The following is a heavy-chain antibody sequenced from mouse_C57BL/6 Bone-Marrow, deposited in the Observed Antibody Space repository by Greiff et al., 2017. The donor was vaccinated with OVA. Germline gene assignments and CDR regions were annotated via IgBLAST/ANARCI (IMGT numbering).Heavy chain of an antibody. D-gene: IGHD1-1*01. CDR2: INPSSGYT. V-gene: IGHV1-7*01. J-gene: IGHJ2*01. CDR3: ARTRPTSYYYGSSLDY. CDR1: GYTFTSYW. Sequence: QVQLQQSGAELAKPGASVKLSCKASGYTFTSYWMHWVKQRPGPGLEWIGYINPSSGYTKYNQKFKDKATLTADKSSSTAYMQLSSLTYEDSAVYYCARTRPTSYYYGSSLDYWGQGTTLTVSS.